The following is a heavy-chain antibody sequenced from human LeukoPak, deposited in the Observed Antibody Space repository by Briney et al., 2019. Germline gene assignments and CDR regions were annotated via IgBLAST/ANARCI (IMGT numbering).Heavy chain of an antibody. V-gene: IGHV4-39*07. CDR2: IYYSGST. CDR1: GGSISSSSYY. Sequence: PSETLSLTCTVSGGSISSSSYYWGWIRQPPGKGLEWIGSIYYSGSTYYNPSLKSRVTISVDTSKNQFSLKLSSVTAADTAVYYCARGGPFRYDSSAYPARWFDPWGQGTLVTVSS. D-gene: IGHD3-22*01. CDR3: ARGGPFRYDSSAYPARWFDP. J-gene: IGHJ5*02.